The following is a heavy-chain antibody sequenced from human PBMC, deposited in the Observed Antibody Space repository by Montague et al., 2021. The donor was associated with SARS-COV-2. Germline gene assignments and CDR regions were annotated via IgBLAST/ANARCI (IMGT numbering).Heavy chain of an antibody. CDR1: GFTFSSYA. J-gene: IGHJ4*02. D-gene: IGHD5-18*01. CDR2: ISYDGSNK. V-gene: IGHV3-30-3*01. CDR3: ARDLSGYSYGFDY. Sequence: SLRLSCSASGFTFSSYAMHWVRQAPGKGLEWVAVISYDGSNKYYXDSVKGRFTISRDNSKNTLYLQMNSLRAEDTAVYYCARDLSGYSYGFDYWGQGTLVTVPS.